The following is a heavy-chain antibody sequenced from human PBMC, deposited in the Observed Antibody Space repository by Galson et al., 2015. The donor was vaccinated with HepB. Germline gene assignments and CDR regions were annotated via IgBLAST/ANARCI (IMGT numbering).Heavy chain of an antibody. V-gene: IGHV3-11*01. Sequence: SLRLSCAASGFTFSDYYMSWIRQAPGKGLEWVSYISSSGSTIYYADSVKGRFTISRDNAKNSLYLQMNSLRAEDTAVYYCASYDSSGYLNDYWGQGTLVTVSS. CDR2: ISSSGSTI. CDR1: GFTFSDYY. CDR3: ASYDSSGYLNDY. D-gene: IGHD3-22*01. J-gene: IGHJ4*02.